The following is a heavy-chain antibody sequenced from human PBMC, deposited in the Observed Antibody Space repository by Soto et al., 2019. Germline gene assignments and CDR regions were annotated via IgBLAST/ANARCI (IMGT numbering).Heavy chain of an antibody. CDR3: ARYCSSTACRKYDYYGLDD. Sequence: SVKVYCKPSGGTFGSYAISWVRQAPGQGLEWMGRNITFFGSPNYAQKFQGRVTITADETTSTAYMELTSLKSEDTAVYYWARYCSSTACRKYDYYGLDDWGQGTTVTVSS. D-gene: IGHD2-2*01. V-gene: IGHV1-69*13. CDR1: GGTFGSYA. CDR2: NITFFGSP. J-gene: IGHJ6*01.